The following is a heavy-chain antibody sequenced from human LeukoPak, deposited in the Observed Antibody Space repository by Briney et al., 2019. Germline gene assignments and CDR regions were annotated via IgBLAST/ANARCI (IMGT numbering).Heavy chain of an antibody. Sequence: SETLSLTCTVSGGSVTSYYWSWIRQPPGEGLEWIGYIHYSGSTKSNPSLMSRVTISVDTSKNQLSLKLSSVTAADTAVYYCARDQGSSLGMDVWGQGTTVTVSS. CDR1: GGSVTSYY. D-gene: IGHD6-13*01. J-gene: IGHJ6*02. CDR3: ARDQGSSLGMDV. CDR2: IHYSGST. V-gene: IGHV4-59*02.